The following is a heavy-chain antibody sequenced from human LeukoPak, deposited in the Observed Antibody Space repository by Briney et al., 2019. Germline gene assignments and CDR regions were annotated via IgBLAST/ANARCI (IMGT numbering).Heavy chain of an antibody. CDR1: GFTFSGYS. V-gene: IGHV3-21*06. CDR3: ARDRAVRARIGGMDV. J-gene: IGHJ6*02. CDR2: ISESSSHT. Sequence: GGSLRLFCEASGFTFSGYSMNWVRQAPGKGLEWVSYISESSSHTYNADSVKGRFTISRDNAKNSLYLQMNSLRVEDTGIYYCARDRAVRARIGGMDVWGQGTTVIVSS. D-gene: IGHD4-4*01.